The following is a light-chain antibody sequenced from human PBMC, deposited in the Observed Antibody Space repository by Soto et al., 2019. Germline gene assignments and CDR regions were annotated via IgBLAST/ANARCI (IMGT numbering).Light chain of an antibody. V-gene: IGLV2-11*01. CDR1: SSDVGGYNY. CDR3: CSYAGRYTL. J-gene: IGLJ1*01. Sequence: ALTQPRSVSGSPGQSVTISCTGTSSDVGGYNYVSWYQQHPGKAPKLMIYDVSKRPSGVPDRFSGSKSGNTASLTISGLQAEDEADYYCCSYAGRYTLLGTGTKVTVL. CDR2: DVS.